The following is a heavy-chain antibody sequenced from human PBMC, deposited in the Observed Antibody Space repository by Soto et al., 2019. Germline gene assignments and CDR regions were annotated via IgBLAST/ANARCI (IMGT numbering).Heavy chain of an antibody. V-gene: IGHV3-23*01. CDR1: GFTFSSYA. D-gene: IGHD5-12*01. CDR3: AKDYGRGYIGYDLPIYYYYGQAV. CDR2: ISGSGGST. J-gene: IGHJ6*01. Sequence: PGGSLRLSCAASGFTFSSYAMSWVRQAPGKGLEWVSAISGSGGSTYYADSVKDRFTISRDNSKNTLYLQMNSLRAEDTAVYYCAKDYGRGYIGYDLPIYYYYGQAVWGQGTTVTVAS.